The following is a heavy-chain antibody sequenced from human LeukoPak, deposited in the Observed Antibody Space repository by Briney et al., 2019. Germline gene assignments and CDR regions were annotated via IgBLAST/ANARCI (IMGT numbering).Heavy chain of an antibody. CDR2: ISGSGGST. J-gene: IGHJ4*02. Sequence: GGSLRLSCAASGFTFSSYAMSWVRQAPGKGLEWVSAISGSGGSTYYADSVKGRFTISRDNSKNTLYLQMNSPRAEDTAVYYCAKDPIGAIAADDNWGQGTLVTVSS. CDR3: AKDPIGAIAADDN. CDR1: GFTFSSYA. V-gene: IGHV3-23*01. D-gene: IGHD6-13*01.